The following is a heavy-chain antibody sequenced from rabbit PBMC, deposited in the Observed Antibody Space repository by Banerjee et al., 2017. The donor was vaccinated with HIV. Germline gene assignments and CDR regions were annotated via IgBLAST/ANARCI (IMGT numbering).Heavy chain of an antibody. CDR1: GFTLSSYW. CDR3: ARGGYGNYGYANFVL. D-gene: IGHD6-1*01. V-gene: IGHV1S45*01. Sequence: QEQLEESGGDLVKPEGSLTLTCTASGFTLSSYWICWVRQAPGKGLEWIACMDAGSSGTTNYASWAKGRFTISKTSSTTVTLQMTSLTAADTATYFCARGGYGNYGYANFVLWGPGTLVTVS. CDR2: MDAGSSGTT. J-gene: IGHJ4*01.